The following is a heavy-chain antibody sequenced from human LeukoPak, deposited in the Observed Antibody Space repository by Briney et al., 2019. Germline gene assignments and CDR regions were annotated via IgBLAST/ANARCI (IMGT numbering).Heavy chain of an antibody. J-gene: IGHJ3*02. Sequence: GGSLRLSCAASGFTFSGSAMHWVRQASGKGLEWVGRIRSKANSYATAYAASVKGRFTISRDDSKNTAYLQMNSLKTEDTAVYYCTRLGSVMGDAFDIWGQGTMVTVSS. V-gene: IGHV3-73*01. CDR3: TRLGSVMGDAFDI. D-gene: IGHD1-26*01. CDR1: GFTFSGSA. CDR2: IRSKANSYAT.